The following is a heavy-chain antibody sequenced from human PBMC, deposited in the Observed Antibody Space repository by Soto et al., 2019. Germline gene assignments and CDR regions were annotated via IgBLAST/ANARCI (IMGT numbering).Heavy chain of an antibody. V-gene: IGHV1-18*01. CDR1: GYTFTSYG. CDR3: AREGRCSGVSCYADNYYMDV. J-gene: IGHJ6*03. D-gene: IGHD2-15*01. CDR2: ISAYNGNT. Sequence: ASVKVSCKASGYTFTSYGISWVRQAPGQGLEWMGWISAYNGNTNYAQKLQGRVTMTTDTSTSTAYMELRSLRSDDTAVYYCAREGRCSGVSCYADNYYMDVWGKGTTVTVSS.